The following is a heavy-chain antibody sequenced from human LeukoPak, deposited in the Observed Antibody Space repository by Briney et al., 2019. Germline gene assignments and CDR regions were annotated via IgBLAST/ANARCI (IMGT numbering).Heavy chain of an antibody. V-gene: IGHV1-2*02. Sequence: ASVKVSCKASGYTFTGYYLHWVRQAPGQGFQWMGWINPNSGGTNYAQNFQGRVTLTRDTSISTAYMELSRLRSDDAAVYHCARGALGDGGPYYFDYWGQGTLVTVSS. CDR1: GYTFTGYY. J-gene: IGHJ4*02. CDR3: ARGALGDGGPYYFDY. D-gene: IGHD3-16*01. CDR2: INPNSGGT.